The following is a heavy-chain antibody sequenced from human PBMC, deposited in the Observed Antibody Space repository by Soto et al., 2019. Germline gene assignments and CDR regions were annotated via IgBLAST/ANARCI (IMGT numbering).Heavy chain of an antibody. CDR1: GDTFTGHS. CDR2: ITPMLGTT. Sequence: QVQLVQSGAEVKKHGSSVRVSCKASGDTFTGHSISWVRQAPEQGLEWLGVITPMLGTTNYSPKFQSRVTITTDDSASTAILYLTSLKYDDTAVYYCARLRLDPEGANRPLMVGLDVWGQGTKVSVSS. CDR3: ARLRLDPEGANRPLMVGLDV. D-gene: IGHD3-10*02. J-gene: IGHJ6*02. V-gene: IGHV1-69*16.